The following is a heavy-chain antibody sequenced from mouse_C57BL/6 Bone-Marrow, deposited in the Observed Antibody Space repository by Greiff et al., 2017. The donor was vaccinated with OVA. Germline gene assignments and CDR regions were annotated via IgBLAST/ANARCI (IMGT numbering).Heavy chain of an antibody. Sequence: QVQLQQPGAELVKPGASVKLSCKASGYTFTSYWMHWVKQRPGQGLEWIGMIHPNSGSTNYNEKFKSKATLTVDKSSSTAYMQLSSLTSEDSAVYYCAINYYGSLPWFAYWGQGTLVTVSA. V-gene: IGHV1-64*01. CDR1: GYTFTSYW. D-gene: IGHD1-1*01. J-gene: IGHJ3*01. CDR3: AINYYGSLPWFAY. CDR2: IHPNSGST.